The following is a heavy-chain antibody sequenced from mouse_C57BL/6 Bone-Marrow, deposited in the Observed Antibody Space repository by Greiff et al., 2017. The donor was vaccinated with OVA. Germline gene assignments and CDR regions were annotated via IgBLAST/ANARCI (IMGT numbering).Heavy chain of an antibody. J-gene: IGHJ2*01. CDR1: GFTFSDYG. CDR3: ARSYGNYVGNFDY. V-gene: IGHV5-17*01. D-gene: IGHD2-1*01. CDR2: ISSGSSTI. Sequence: DVKLVESGGGLVEPGGSLKLSCAASGFTFSDYGMHWVRQAPEKGLEWVAYISSGSSTIYYADTVKGRFPISRDNAKNTLFLQMTSLRSEDTAMYYCARSYGNYVGNFDYWGQGTTLTVSS.